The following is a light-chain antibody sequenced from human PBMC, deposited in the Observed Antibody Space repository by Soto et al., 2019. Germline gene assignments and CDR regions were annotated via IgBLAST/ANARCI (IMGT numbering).Light chain of an antibody. CDR1: QSLSRN. CDR2: GAS. V-gene: IGKV3-15*01. J-gene: IGKJ3*01. Sequence: EILMTQSPATLSVSPGERATLSCRASQSLSRNLALYQQKPGQAPRLLIYGASTRASGIPARFSGLGSGTEFTLTISSLQSEDFALYYCQHYNDWPPAFTFGPGTKVDL. CDR3: QHYNDWPPAFT.